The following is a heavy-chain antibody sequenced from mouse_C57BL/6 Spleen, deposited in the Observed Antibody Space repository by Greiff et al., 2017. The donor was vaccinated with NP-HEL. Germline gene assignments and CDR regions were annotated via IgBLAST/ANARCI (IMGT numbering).Heavy chain of an antibody. CDR1: GYTFTSYW. Sequence: QVQLKQPGAELVMPGASVKLSCKASGYTFTSYWMHWVKQRPGQGLEWIGEIDPSDSYTNYNQKFKGKSTLTVDKSSSTAYMQLSSLTSEDSAVYYCAKSYYQRDYFDYWGQGTTLTVSS. V-gene: IGHV1-69*01. CDR2: IDPSDSYT. J-gene: IGHJ2*01. CDR3: AKSYYQRDYFDY. D-gene: IGHD1-1*02.